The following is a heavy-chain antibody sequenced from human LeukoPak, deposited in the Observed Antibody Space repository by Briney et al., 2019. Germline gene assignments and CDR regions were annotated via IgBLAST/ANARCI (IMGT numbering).Heavy chain of an antibody. CDR3: ARDKSRGSYYGSIFDS. J-gene: IGHJ4*02. D-gene: IGHD1-26*01. Sequence: GESLKISCEASGFTFSSYWTSWVRQAPGKGLEWVANIRDDGGEIYYVDSVKGRFTISRDNAKSSLFLQMNSLRAEDAAVYYCARDKSRGSYYGSIFDSWGQGTLVTVSS. CDR2: IRDDGGEI. V-gene: IGHV3-7*01. CDR1: GFTFSSYW.